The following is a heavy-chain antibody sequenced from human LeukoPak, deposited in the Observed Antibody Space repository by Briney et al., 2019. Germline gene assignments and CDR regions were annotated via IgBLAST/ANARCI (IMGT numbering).Heavy chain of an antibody. CDR2: VSSSGST. Sequence: SETLSLTCSVSGDSITYFYWSWIRQAAGKGLEWIGRVSSSGSTDYNASLKSRVTMSVDTSKNQLSLKMISVTAADTAVYYCARGVIVAGGNDFDYWGQGTLVTVSS. D-gene: IGHD6-13*01. CDR1: GDSITYFY. CDR3: ARGVIVAGGNDFDY. J-gene: IGHJ4*02. V-gene: IGHV4-4*07.